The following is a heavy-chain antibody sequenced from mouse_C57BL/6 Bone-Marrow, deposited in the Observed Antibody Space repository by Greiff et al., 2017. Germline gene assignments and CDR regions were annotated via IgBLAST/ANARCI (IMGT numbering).Heavy chain of an antibody. J-gene: IGHJ1*03. Sequence: EVKVVESGGDLVKPGGSLKLSCAASGFTFSSYGMSWVRQTPDKRLEWVATISSGGSYTYYPDSVKGRFTISRDNAKNTLYLPMSSLKSEDTAMYYCARQGHWYFDVWGTGTTVTVAS. CDR2: ISSGGSYT. V-gene: IGHV5-6*01. CDR3: ARQGHWYFDV. CDR1: GFTFSSYG.